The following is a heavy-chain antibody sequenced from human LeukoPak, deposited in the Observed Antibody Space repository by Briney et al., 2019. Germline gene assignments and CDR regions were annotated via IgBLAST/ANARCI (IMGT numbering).Heavy chain of an antibody. J-gene: IGHJ4*02. CDR2: ISGSGGST. Sequence: PGGSLRLSCAASGFPFSSYAMSWLRQAPGKGLEWASVISGSGGSTYYADSVKGRFTISRDNSKNTLYLQMNSLRAEDTAVYYCAKGIRTLDYWGQGTLVTVSS. CDR3: AKGIRTLDY. CDR1: GFPFSSYA. V-gene: IGHV3-23*01. D-gene: IGHD5-18*01.